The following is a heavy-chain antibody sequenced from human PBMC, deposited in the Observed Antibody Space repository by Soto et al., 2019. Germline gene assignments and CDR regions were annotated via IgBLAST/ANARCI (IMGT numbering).Heavy chain of an antibody. J-gene: IGHJ5*01. D-gene: IGHD4-17*01. CDR2: INHSGST. CDR1: GGSFSGYY. Sequence: SETLSLTCAVYGGSFSGYYWSWIRQPPGKGLEWIGEINHSGSTNYNPSLKSRVTISVDTSKNQFSPRLSSVTAADTAVYYCARGLALYGDPDLDSWGQGTLVTVSS. V-gene: IGHV4-34*01. CDR3: ARGLALYGDPDLDS.